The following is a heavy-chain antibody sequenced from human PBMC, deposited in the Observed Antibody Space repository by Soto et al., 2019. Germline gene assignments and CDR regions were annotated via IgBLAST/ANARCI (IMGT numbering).Heavy chain of an antibody. CDR3: ARGWFGPDV. D-gene: IGHD3-10*01. Sequence: EVQLVESGGGLVQPGGSLRLSCAASEFTFSGRSVHWVRQAPGKGLVWVSGIDKVGTDSTYADSVKGRFTSSRDNAKNTVYLQMNMLRVEETAVYYCARGWFGPDVWGKGTTVTVSS. CDR2: IDKVGTDS. V-gene: IGHV3-74*01. J-gene: IGHJ6*03. CDR1: EFTFSGRS.